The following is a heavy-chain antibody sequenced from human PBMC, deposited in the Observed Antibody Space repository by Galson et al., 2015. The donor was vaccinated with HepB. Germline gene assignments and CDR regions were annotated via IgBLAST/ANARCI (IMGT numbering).Heavy chain of an antibody. CDR3: AKDVGLGIGVPGEKNRFDP. CDR1: GFTFSSYA. V-gene: IGHV3-23*01. Sequence: SLRLSCAASGFTFSSYAMSWVRQAPGKGLEWVSAISGSGGSTYYADSVKGRFTISRDNSKNTLYLQMNSLRTDDTAMYYCAKDVGLGIGVPGEKNRFDPWGQGTLVTVSS. CDR2: ISGSGGST. J-gene: IGHJ5*02. D-gene: IGHD1-26*01.